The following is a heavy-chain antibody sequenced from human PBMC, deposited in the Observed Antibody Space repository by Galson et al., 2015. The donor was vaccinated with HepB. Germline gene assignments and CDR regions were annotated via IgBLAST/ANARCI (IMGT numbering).Heavy chain of an antibody. CDR3: ARALLPGSGRYYFDY. J-gene: IGHJ4*02. D-gene: IGHD3-10*01. Sequence: SCKASGYTFTSYYMHWVRQAPGQGLEWMGIINPSGGSTSYAQKFQGRVTMTRDTSTSTVYMELSGLRSEDTAVYYCARALLPGSGRYYFDYWGQGTLVTVSS. V-gene: IGHV1-46*01. CDR2: INPSGGST. CDR1: GYTFTSYY.